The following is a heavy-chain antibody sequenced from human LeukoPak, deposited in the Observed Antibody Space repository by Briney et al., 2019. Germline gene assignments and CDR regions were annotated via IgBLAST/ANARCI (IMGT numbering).Heavy chain of an antibody. Sequence: PSEPLSLTCTVSGGSISSYYWSWIRQSPGKRLEWIGYIYYSGSTNYNPSLKSRVTISLDTSKTQFSLKLSSVTAADTAMYYCARHSKWMPVDSWGQGTLVAVSS. J-gene: IGHJ4*02. CDR2: IYYSGST. CDR1: GGSISSYY. V-gene: IGHV4-59*08. CDR3: ARHSKWMPVDS. D-gene: IGHD5-12*01.